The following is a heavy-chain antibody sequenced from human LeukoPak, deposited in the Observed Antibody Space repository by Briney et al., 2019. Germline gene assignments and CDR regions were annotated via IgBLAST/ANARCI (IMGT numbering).Heavy chain of an antibody. Sequence: PSQTLSLTCTVSAGSISSGEYYWSWIRQPPGKGLEWIGYIYYSGRTYSNPSLKSRLAITVDTSKNQFSLKLNSVTAADTAVYYCARYYDFLSYMDVWGKGTTVTVSS. CDR1: AGSISSGEYY. J-gene: IGHJ6*03. D-gene: IGHD3-3*01. V-gene: IGHV4-30-4*08. CDR2: IYYSGRT. CDR3: ARYYDFLSYMDV.